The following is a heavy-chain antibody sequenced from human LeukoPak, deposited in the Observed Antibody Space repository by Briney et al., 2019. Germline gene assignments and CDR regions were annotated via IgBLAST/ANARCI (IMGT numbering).Heavy chain of an antibody. CDR1: GGSISSYY. V-gene: IGHV4-59*01. J-gene: IGHJ3*01. CDR3: ARKESSIELGGWFDP. Sequence: SETLSLTCTVSGGSISSYYWSWLRQPPGKGLEWIGYIYYSGSTNYNPSLKSRVTISVDTSKNQFSLKLSSVTAADTAVYYCARKESSIELGGWFDPWGQGTMVTVSS. D-gene: IGHD2-2*01. CDR2: IYYSGST.